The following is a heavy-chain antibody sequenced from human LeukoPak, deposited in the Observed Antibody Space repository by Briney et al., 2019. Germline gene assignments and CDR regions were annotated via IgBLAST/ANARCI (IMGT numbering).Heavy chain of an antibody. CDR3: ARVKAYYFDY. CDR1: SYSISSDYY. Sequence: SETLSLTCTVSSYSISSDYYWGWIRQPPGKGLEWIGSIYYSGSTYYNPSLKSRVTISVDTSKNQFSLKLSSVTAADTAVYYCARVKAYYFDYWGQGTLVTVSS. CDR2: IYYSGST. D-gene: IGHD3-22*01. J-gene: IGHJ4*02. V-gene: IGHV4-38-2*02.